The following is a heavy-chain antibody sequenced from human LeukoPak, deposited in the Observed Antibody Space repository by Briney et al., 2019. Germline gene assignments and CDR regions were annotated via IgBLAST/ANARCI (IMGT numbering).Heavy chain of an antibody. Sequence: GGSLRLSCAASGFTFSSYAMSWVRQAPGRGLEWVSAISGSCGSTYYADSVKGRFTISRDNSKNTLYLQMNSLRAEDTAVYYCAKVGGTSSSWYYFDYWGQGTLVTVSS. D-gene: IGHD6-13*01. J-gene: IGHJ4*02. V-gene: IGHV3-23*01. CDR1: GFTFSSYA. CDR3: AKVGGTSSSWYYFDY. CDR2: ISGSCGST.